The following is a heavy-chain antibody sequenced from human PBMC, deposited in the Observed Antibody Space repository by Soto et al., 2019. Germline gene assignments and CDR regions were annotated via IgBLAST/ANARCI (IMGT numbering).Heavy chain of an antibody. CDR2: ISYDGTYK. Sequence: PGGSLRLSCAASGFTFSSYAMHWVRQTPGKGLEWVAAISYDGTYKYHVDSVKGRLTISRDNSKNTLYLQMNSLSPDDTAVYYCSFGPPGARLQWLVGVAFDYWGQGTVVTVSS. J-gene: IGHJ4*02. V-gene: IGHV3-30*03. D-gene: IGHD5-12*01. CDR3: SFGPPGARLQWLVGVAFDY. CDR1: GFTFSSYA.